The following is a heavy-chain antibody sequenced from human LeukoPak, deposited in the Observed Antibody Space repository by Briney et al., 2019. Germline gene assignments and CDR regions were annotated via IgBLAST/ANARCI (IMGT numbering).Heavy chain of an antibody. CDR3: VGFGSRNWFDP. Sequence: SETLSLTCTVSGGSISSYYWSWIRQPAGKGLEWIGRIYTSGSTNYNPSLKSRVTMSVDTSKNQFSLKLSSVTAADTAVYYCVGFGSRNWFDPWGQGTLATVSS. CDR2: IYTSGST. CDR1: GGSISSYY. J-gene: IGHJ5*02. V-gene: IGHV4-4*07. D-gene: IGHD3-10*01.